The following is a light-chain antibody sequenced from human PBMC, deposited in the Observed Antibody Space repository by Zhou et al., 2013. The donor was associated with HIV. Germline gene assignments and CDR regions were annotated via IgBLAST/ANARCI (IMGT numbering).Light chain of an antibody. Sequence: AIQMTQSPSSLSASVGDRVTITCRASQDISNDLGWYQQKPGKAPQLLVYPASSLQSGVPSRFSGSGSGTDFSLTISSLQPEDFATYYCQHFNSYPYTFGQGTKLEIK. CDR3: QHFNSYPYT. J-gene: IGKJ2*01. V-gene: IGKV1-6*01. CDR2: PAS. CDR1: QDISND.